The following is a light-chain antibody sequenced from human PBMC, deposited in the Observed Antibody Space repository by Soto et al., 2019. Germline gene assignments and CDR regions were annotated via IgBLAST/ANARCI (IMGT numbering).Light chain of an antibody. CDR1: HTISTY. J-gene: IGKJ2*01. CDR2: AAS. Sequence: DIQMTQSPSSLSASVGDRVTITCRASHTISTYLNWHQRKPGKAPKLLIYAASSLQSGVPSRFSGSGSVTDFTLTISSLQPEDFATYYCQQSYSTPWTFGQGTKLEIK. CDR3: QQSYSTPWT. V-gene: IGKV1-39*01.